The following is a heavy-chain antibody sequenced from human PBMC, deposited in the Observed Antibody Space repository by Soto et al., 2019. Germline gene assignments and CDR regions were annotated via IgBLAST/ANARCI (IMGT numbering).Heavy chain of an antibody. J-gene: IGHJ5*02. Sequence: SETLSITCTVSGGSISIISYYWVWIRQNPEKGLEWIRNINYSGSTYYNPSIKSRVTISVDTSKNQFSLKMISVTAADTAVYYCARSVFPWGQENLVTVSS. V-gene: IGHV4-31*03. CDR2: INYSGST. CDR3: ARSVFP. CDR1: GGSISIISYY.